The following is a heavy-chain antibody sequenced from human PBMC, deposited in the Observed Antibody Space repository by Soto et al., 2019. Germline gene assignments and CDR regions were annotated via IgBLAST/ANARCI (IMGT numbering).Heavy chain of an antibody. CDR1: GFSLSTSGVG. CDR2: IYWDVDT. J-gene: IGHJ6*02. D-gene: IGHD2-15*01. Sequence: QITLKESGPTLVKPTQTLTLTCTFSGFSLSTSGVGVGWIRQPPGTALEWLALIYWDVDTRYSPSLTSRLTTTNDTSKNQVVLTMTNMDPVDTATYYCAHVLVVVANYGMDVWGQGTTVTVSS. CDR3: AHVLVVVANYGMDV. V-gene: IGHV2-5*02.